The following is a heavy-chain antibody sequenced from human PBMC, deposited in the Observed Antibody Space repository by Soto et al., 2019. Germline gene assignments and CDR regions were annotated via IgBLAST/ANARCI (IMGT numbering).Heavy chain of an antibody. V-gene: IGHV3-33*01. J-gene: IGHJ4*02. D-gene: IGHD3-22*01. Sequence: LRLSCAASGFTFSSYGMHWVRQAPGKGLEWVAVIWYDGSNKYYADSVKGRFTISRDNSKNTLYLQMNSLRAEDTAVYYCARDVYYYDSSGYKNYFDYWGQGTLVTVSS. CDR2: IWYDGSNK. CDR1: GFTFSSYG. CDR3: ARDVYYYDSSGYKNYFDY.